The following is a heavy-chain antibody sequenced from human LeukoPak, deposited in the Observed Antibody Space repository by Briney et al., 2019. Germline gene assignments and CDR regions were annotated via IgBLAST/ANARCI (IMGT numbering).Heavy chain of an antibody. D-gene: IGHD1-26*01. CDR1: GFTFSSYA. Sequence: PGGSLRLSCAASGFTFSSYAMSWVRQAPGKGLEWVSAISGSGGSTYYADSVKGRFTISRDNSKNTLYLQMNSLRAEDTAVYYCARDNGGKWELLGGLEYWGQGTLVTVSS. V-gene: IGHV3-23*01. CDR3: ARDNGGKWELLGGLEY. J-gene: IGHJ4*02. CDR2: ISGSGGST.